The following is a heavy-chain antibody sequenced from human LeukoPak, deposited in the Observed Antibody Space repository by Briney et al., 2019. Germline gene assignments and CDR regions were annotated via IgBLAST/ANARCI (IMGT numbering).Heavy chain of an antibody. V-gene: IGHV3-30*18. D-gene: IGHD2-21*02. J-gene: IGHJ4*02. CDR3: AKDQGAYCGGDCYPFDY. CDR2: ISYDGSNK. Sequence: GGSLRLSCAASGFTFSSYGMHWVRQAPGKGLEWVAVISYDGSNKYYADSVKGRFTISRDNSKNTLYLQMNSLRAEDTAVYYCAKDQGAYCGGDCYPFDYWGQGTLVTVSS. CDR1: GFTFSSYG.